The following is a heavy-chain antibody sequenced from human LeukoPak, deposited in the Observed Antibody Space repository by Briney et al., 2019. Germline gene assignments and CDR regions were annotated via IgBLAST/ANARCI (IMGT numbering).Heavy chain of an antibody. Sequence: GRSLRLSCAASGFTFSNYGMHWVRQAPGKGPEWVAVIWYDGSNKYCSDSVKGRFTISRDNSKNTLYLQMNSLRAEDTAVYYCATTASRGPQSAEYFQYWGQGTLVTVSS. CDR3: ATTASRGPQSAEYFQY. J-gene: IGHJ1*01. V-gene: IGHV3-33*08. CDR1: GFTFSNYG. CDR2: IWYDGSNK.